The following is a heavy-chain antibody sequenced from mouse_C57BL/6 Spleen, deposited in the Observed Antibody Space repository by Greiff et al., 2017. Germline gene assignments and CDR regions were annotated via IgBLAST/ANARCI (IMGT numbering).Heavy chain of an antibody. CDR3: ARGTSLYYFDY. CDR2: IDPSDSYT. V-gene: IGHV1-69*01. CDR1: GYTFTSYW. J-gene: IGHJ2*01. Sequence: VQLQQSGAELVMPGASVKLSCKASGYTFTSYWMHWVKQRPGQGLEWIGEIDPSDSYTNYNQKFKGKSTLTVDKSSSTAYMQLSSLTSEDSAVYYCARGTSLYYFDYWGQGTTLTVSS.